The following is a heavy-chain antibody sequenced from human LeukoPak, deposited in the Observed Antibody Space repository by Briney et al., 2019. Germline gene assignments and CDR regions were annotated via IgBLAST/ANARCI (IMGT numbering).Heavy chain of an antibody. D-gene: IGHD2-2*01. J-gene: IGHJ5*02. V-gene: IGHV4-39*01. CDR1: GGSISSSSYY. Sequence: SETLSLTCTVSGGSISSSSYYWGWFRQPPGKGLEWMGSIYYSGSTYYNPSLKSRVTISVDTSKNQFSLKLSSVTAADTAVYYCARRGCSSTSCSRFYNWFDPWGQGTLVTVSS. CDR3: ARRGCSSTSCSRFYNWFDP. CDR2: IYYSGST.